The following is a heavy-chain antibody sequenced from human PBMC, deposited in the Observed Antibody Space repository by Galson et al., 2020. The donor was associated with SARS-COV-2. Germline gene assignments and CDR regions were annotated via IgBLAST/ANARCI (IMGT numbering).Heavy chain of an antibody. D-gene: IGHD4-17*01. CDR3: ARGDSVTPSRPDY. CDR2: INHSGYTNWIGQINHSGST. Sequence: SETLSLTCAVYGGSFSGYSWSWIRQPPGKGLEWIGEINHSGYTNWIGQINHSGSTNYNPSLKSRVIISVDTSKNQFSLKLSSVTAADTAVYYCARGDSVTPSRPDYWGQGSLVTVSS. J-gene: IGHJ4*02. V-gene: IGHV4-34*01. CDR1: GGSFSGYS.